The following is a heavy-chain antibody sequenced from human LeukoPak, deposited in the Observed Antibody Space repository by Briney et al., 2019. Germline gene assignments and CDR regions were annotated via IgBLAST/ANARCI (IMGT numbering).Heavy chain of an antibody. CDR2: INPNSGGT. V-gene: IGHV1-2*02. CDR1: GYTFTGYY. Sequence: ASVKVSRKASGYTFTGYYMHWVRQAPGQGLEWMGWINPNSGGTNYAQKFQGRVTMTRDTSISTAYMELSRLRSDDTAVYYCAREGVGATILDYWGQGTLVTVSS. CDR3: AREGVGATILDY. D-gene: IGHD1-26*01. J-gene: IGHJ4*02.